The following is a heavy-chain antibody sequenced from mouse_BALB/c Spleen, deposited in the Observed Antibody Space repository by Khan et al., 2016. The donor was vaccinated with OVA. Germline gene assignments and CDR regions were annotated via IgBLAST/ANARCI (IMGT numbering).Heavy chain of an antibody. V-gene: IGHV2-2*02. D-gene: IGHD2-10*01. CDR3: ARGGLPFAY. CDR2: IWSGGST. Sequence: QVRLQQSGPGLVQPSQSLSITCTVSGFSLTSYGVHWVRQSTGKGLEWLGVIWSGGSTDFNAAFISRLSISKDNSKSQVFFKMNSLQTNDSAIYSCARGGLPFAYWGQGTLFTVSA. CDR1: GFSLTSYG. J-gene: IGHJ3*01.